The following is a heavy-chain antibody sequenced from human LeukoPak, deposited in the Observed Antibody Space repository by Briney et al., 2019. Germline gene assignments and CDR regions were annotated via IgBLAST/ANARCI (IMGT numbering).Heavy chain of an antibody. Sequence: PSETLSLTCAVYGGSFSGYYWSWIRRPPGKGLEWIGEINHSGSTNYNPSLKSRVTISVDTSKNQFSLKLSSVTAADTAVYYCASLSSYDYVWGSYRDHWGQGTLVTVSS. J-gene: IGHJ4*02. CDR1: GGSFSGYY. D-gene: IGHD3-16*02. V-gene: IGHV4-34*01. CDR3: ASLSSYDYVWGSYRDH. CDR2: INHSGST.